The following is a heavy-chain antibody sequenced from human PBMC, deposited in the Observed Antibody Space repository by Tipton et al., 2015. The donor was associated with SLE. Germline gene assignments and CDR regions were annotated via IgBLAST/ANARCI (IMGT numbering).Heavy chain of an antibody. D-gene: IGHD2-2*01. Sequence: TLSLTCTVSGDSIVSSSYYWGWIRQPPGKGLEWILYRYYTGTTYYNPSLKSRVTVSVDTSKTPFSLKLTSVTAADTAVYSCARQLPGPLGVVPDYMDVWGRGTTVTVSS. CDR3: ARQLPGPLGVVPDYMDV. V-gene: IGHV4-39*01. CDR1: GDSIVSSSYY. J-gene: IGHJ6*03. CDR2: RYYTGTT.